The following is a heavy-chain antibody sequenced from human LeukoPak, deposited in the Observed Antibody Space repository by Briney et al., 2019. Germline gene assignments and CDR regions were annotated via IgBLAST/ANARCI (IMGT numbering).Heavy chain of an antibody. CDR1: GFTFSTYA. Sequence: GGSLRLSCAASGFTFSTYAMSWVRQAPGKGLEWVSSISVRSNYRYYADSVRGRFTISRDDARDSLFLQMNSLRAEDTAVYFCVRLRRNNDRSGYYYYYDYWGQGTLVTVSS. CDR2: ISVRSNYR. J-gene: IGHJ4*02. V-gene: IGHV3-21*01. CDR3: VRLRRNNDRSGYYYYYDY. D-gene: IGHD3-22*01.